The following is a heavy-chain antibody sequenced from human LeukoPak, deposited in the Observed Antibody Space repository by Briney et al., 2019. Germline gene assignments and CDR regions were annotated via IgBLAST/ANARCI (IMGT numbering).Heavy chain of an antibody. J-gene: IGHJ5*02. D-gene: IGHD3-22*01. Sequence: PGGSLRLSCAASGFTFSSYWMHWVRQAPGKGLVWVSRINSDGSSTSYADSVKGRFTISRDNAKNTLYLQMNSLRAEDTAVYYCARDRQWNYYDSSGYPRPSDWFDPWGQGTLVTASS. CDR1: GFTFSSYW. V-gene: IGHV3-74*01. CDR3: ARDRQWNYYDSSGYPRPSDWFDP. CDR2: INSDGSST.